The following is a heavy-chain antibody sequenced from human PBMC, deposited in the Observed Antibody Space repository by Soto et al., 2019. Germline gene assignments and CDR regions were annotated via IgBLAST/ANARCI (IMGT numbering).Heavy chain of an antibody. CDR1: GYTFTSYG. J-gene: IGHJ4*02. V-gene: IGHV1-18*01. CDR3: ARVSGYYLPDY. D-gene: IGHD5-12*01. CDR2: ISAYNGNT. Sequence: ASVKVSCKASGYTFTSYGISWVRQAPGQGLQWMGWISAYNGNTNYAQKFQGRVTITRDTSASTAYMELGSLRSEDTAVYYCARVSGYYLPDYWGQGTLVTVSS.